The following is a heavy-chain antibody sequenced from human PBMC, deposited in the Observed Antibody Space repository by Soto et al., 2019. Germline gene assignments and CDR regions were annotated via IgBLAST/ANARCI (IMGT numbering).Heavy chain of an antibody. V-gene: IGHV2-5*02. CDR1: GFSLTTSGVG. Sequence: KESGPTLVKPTQTLTLTCTFSGFSLTTSGVGVGWIRQPPGKALEWLALIYWDDDKRYNPSLRSRLTITKDTSKNQVLLTMTNMDPVDTATYFCAHRLTLNSDWNYGRFDYWGQGTLVTVSS. J-gene: IGHJ4*02. D-gene: IGHD1-1*01. CDR2: IYWDDDK. CDR3: AHRLTLNSDWNYGRFDY.